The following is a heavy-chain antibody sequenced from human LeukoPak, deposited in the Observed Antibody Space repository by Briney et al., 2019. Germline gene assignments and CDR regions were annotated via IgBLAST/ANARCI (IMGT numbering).Heavy chain of an antibody. CDR3: ARHDSFIPY. CDR2: ISDNEGST. Sequence: GGSLRLSCAASGFTFNYYAMSWVRQAPGKGLEWVSGISDNEGSTYYRDSVKGRFTISRGNTKNTVYLQLNNLRADDTAVYFCARHDSFIPYWGQGTLVIVSS. CDR1: GFTFNYYA. V-gene: IGHV3-23*01. D-gene: IGHD5-18*01. J-gene: IGHJ4*02.